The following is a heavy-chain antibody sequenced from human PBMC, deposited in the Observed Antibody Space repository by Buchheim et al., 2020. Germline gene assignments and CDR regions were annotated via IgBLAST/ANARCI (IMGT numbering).Heavy chain of an antibody. CDR1: GFTFSSYG. J-gene: IGHJ4*02. CDR3: AKDRISIANYDSSGYWHFDY. V-gene: IGHV3-30*18. D-gene: IGHD3-22*01. Sequence: VQLLESGGGLVQPGGSLRLSCAASGFTFSSYGMHWVRQAPGKGLEWVAVISYDGSNKYYADSVKGRFTISRDNSKNTLYLQMNSLRAEDTAVYYCAKDRISIANYDSSGYWHFDYWGQGTL. CDR2: ISYDGSNK.